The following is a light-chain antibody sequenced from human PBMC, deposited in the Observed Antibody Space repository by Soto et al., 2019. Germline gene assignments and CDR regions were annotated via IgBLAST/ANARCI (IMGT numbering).Light chain of an antibody. V-gene: IGKV1-33*01. CDR2: DAS. CDR1: QDIGNF. J-gene: IGKJ2*01. CDR3: HQYDNVPQT. Sequence: DIQMTQSPSSLSASVGDRVTITCQASQDIGNFLNWYQQKPGKTPKLLIYDASNLQSGVPSRFSGSGSGTHFTFTISSLQPEDSATYYCHQYDNVPQTFGQGTKLEIK.